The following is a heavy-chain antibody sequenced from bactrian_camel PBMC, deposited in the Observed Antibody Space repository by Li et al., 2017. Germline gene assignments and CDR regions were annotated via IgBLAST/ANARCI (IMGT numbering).Heavy chain of an antibody. J-gene: IGHJ4*01. V-gene: IGHV3S53*01. CDR1: GSTFSVRSNR. CDR2: IDTDGAT. D-gene: IGHD3*01. Sequence: HVQLVESGGGSVQDGGSLRLSCTVSGSTFSVRSNRCMGWFRQAPGKEREGVAAIDTDGATSYADSVKGRFTISRDNAEHTLYLQMNSLKPEDTATYYCAADYGWGGGYCARNLVSPEYKFTGQGTQVTVS.